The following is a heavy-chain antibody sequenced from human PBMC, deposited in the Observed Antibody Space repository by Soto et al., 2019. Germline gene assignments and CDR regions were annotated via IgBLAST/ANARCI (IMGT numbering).Heavy chain of an antibody. D-gene: IGHD3-3*01. V-gene: IGHV3-23*01. J-gene: IGHJ4*02. CDR3: AKGFRTLEWYSLAPFDY. CDR2: IGSSGST. Sequence: PGGSLRLSCVASGFTFDTYALNWVRQAPGKGLEWVSAIGSSGSTYYAGSVKGRFTISRDTPKKTLYLQMNSLRVEDTAKYYCAKGFRTLEWYSLAPFDYWGQGALVTVSS. CDR1: GFTFDTYA.